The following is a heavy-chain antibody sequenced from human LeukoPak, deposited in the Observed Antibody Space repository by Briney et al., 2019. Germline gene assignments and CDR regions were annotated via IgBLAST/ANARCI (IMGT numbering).Heavy chain of an antibody. CDR1: GFTFSSYS. CDR2: ISSSSSYI. J-gene: IGHJ4*02. CDR3: ARVSRDSSGWYKLDY. Sequence: GGSLRLSCAASGFTFSSYSMNWVRQAPGKGLEWVSSISSSSSYIYYADPVKGRFTTSRDNAKNSLYLQMNSLRAEDTAVYYCARVSRDSSGWYKLDYWGQGTLVTVSS. V-gene: IGHV3-21*01. D-gene: IGHD6-19*01.